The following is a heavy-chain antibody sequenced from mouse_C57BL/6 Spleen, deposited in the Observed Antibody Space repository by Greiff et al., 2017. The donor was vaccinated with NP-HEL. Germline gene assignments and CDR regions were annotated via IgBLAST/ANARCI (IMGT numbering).Heavy chain of an antibody. Sequence: QVQLQQPGAELVKPGASVKLSCKASGYTFTSYWMHWVKQRPGRGLEWIGRIDPNSGGTKYNEKFKSKATLTVDKPSSPAYMQLSSLTSEDSAVEYCARWDDGYYKPWFAYWGQGTLVTVSA. CDR2: IDPNSGGT. CDR1: GYTFTSYW. J-gene: IGHJ3*01. D-gene: IGHD2-3*01. CDR3: ARWDDGYYKPWFAY. V-gene: IGHV1-72*01.